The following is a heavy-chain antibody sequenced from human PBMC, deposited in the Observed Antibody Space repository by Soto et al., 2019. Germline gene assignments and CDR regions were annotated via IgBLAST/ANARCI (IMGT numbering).Heavy chain of an antibody. CDR3: GRGFLEWPPGAPDV. CDR2: IYYSGST. J-gene: IGHJ6*04. CDR1: GAYISSYY. D-gene: IGHD3-3*01. Sequence: PSETLSLTCTVSGAYISSYYWSWIRQPPGKGLEWIGYIYYSGSTNYNPSLRSRVTISVDTSKNQFSLKLSSVTAADTAVYYCGRGFLEWPPGAPDVWGKGTTVTVSS. V-gene: IGHV4-59*01.